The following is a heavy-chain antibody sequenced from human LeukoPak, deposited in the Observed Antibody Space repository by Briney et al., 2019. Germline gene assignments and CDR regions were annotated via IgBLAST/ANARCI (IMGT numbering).Heavy chain of an antibody. J-gene: IGHJ4*01. CDR3: ARDPSGSGSYFDH. Sequence: PSETLSLTCTVSGGSINSYYWSWIRQPPGKGLEWIGYIYYSGSTKYNPSLKSRVTISVDTSKNQFSLKLGSVTAADTAVYYCARDPSGSGSYFDHWGQGTLVTVSS. V-gene: IGHV4-59*01. D-gene: IGHD3-10*01. CDR1: GGSINSYY. CDR2: IYYSGST.